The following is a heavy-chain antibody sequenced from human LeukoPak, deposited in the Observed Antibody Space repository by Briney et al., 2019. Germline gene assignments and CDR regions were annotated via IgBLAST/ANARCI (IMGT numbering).Heavy chain of an antibody. CDR2: IIPILGIA. Sequence: VKVSCKASGYTFTSYAISWVRQAPGQGLEWMGRIIPILGIANYAQKFQGRVTITADKSTSTAYMELSSLRSEDTAVYYCARPARGYSGYVTHFDYWGQGTLVTVSS. V-gene: IGHV1-69*10. D-gene: IGHD5-12*01. J-gene: IGHJ4*02. CDR3: ARPARGYSGYVTHFDY. CDR1: GYTFTSYA.